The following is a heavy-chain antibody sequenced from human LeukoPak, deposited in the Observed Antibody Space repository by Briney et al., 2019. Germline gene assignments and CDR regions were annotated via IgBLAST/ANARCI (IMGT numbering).Heavy chain of an antibody. CDR3: ARDQDCSGGSCYSLHFPDNWFDP. D-gene: IGHD2-15*01. V-gene: IGHV1-2*02. J-gene: IGHJ5*02. Sequence: ASVKVSCKASGYTFTGYYMHWVRQAPGQGLEWMGWINPNSGGTNYAQKFQGRVTMTRDTSISTAYMELSSLRSEDTAVYYCARDQDCSGGSCYSLHFPDNWFDPWGQGTLVTVSS. CDR1: GYTFTGYY. CDR2: INPNSGGT.